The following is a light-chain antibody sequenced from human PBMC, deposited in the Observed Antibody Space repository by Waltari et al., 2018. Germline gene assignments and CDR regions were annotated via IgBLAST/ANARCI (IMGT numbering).Light chain of an antibody. V-gene: IGKV1-39*01. CDR2: SAT. J-gene: IGKJ1*01. CDR1: QSISIW. Sequence: DIQMTQSPSSLSASVGDRVTITCRASQSISIWLNWYQQKPGKAPKLLIDSATRLQSGVPSRYGGSGSGTYCTLTISSLQPEDFATYYCQQSSSTPPWTFGQGTKVEIK. CDR3: QQSSSTPPWT.